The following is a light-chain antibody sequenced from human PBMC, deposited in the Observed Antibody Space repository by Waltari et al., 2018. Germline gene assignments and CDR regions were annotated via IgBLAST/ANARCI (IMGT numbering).Light chain of an antibody. CDR2: WAS. J-gene: IGKJ2*01. CDR3: QQYYNTPHT. V-gene: IGKV4-1*01. Sequence: DIVMTQSPDSLAVSLGERATINCKSSRSVLNSSNNKNYMAWYQHKPGHRPRLLIYWASSREFGVPDRFRGSGSATDFTLTINSLQAEDVAVYYCQQYYNTPHTFGQGTKLEIK. CDR1: RSVLNSSNNKNY.